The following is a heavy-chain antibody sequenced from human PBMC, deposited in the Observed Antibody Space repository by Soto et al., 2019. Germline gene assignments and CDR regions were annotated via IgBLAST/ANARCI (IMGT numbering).Heavy chain of an antibody. V-gene: IGHV3-23*01. CDR1: GFTFSNAW. CDR2: IGGGGVST. CDR3: AKNRPLFDC. Sequence: PGGSLRLSCAASGFTFSNAWMNWVRQAPGKGLEWVSGIGGGGVSTYYADSVKGRFTISRDNSKNTLFLQMNSLRAEDTAIYYCAKNRPLFDCWGQGTLVTVSS. J-gene: IGHJ4*02.